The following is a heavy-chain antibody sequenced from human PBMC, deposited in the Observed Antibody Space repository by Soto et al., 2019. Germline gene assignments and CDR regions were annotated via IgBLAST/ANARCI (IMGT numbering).Heavy chain of an antibody. D-gene: IGHD2-21*01. Sequence: QVQLVESGGGVVQPGRSLRLSCAASGFIFSNYVMYWVRQAPGKGLEWVAFMSYDGTTKYYADSVKGRFTISRDNSKNTLYLQMNNLRPEDTVVYYCAREVLWSRYFDYWGQGTLVTVSS. CDR1: GFIFSNYV. CDR3: AREVLWSRYFDY. CDR2: MSYDGTTK. J-gene: IGHJ4*02. V-gene: IGHV3-30-3*01.